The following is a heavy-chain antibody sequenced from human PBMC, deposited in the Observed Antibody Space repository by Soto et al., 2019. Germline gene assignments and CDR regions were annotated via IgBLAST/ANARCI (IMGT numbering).Heavy chain of an antibody. CDR1: GYTFSPYW. CDR3: ARGITEISNSFGFDY. V-gene: IGHV3-74*01. Sequence: PGGSLRLSCAASGYTFSPYWMHCVRQAPGKGLVWVSRVNPDGTITTYADSVKGRFIISRDNSKNTLYLQMNSLRDEDTAVFYCARGITEISNSFGFDYWGQGALVTVSS. J-gene: IGHJ4*02. D-gene: IGHD1-20*01. CDR2: VNPDGTIT.